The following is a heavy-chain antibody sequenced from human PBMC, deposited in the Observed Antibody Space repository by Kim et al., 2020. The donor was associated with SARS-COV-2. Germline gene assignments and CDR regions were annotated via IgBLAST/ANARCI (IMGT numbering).Heavy chain of an antibody. CDR2: ISYDGSNK. J-gene: IGHJ4*02. Sequence: GGSLRLSCAASGFTFSSYGMHWVRQAPGKGLEWVAVISYDGSNKYYADSVKGRFTISRDNSKNTLYLQMNSLRAEDTAVYYCAKDHSLWFGELLWHFDYWGQGTLVTVSS. D-gene: IGHD3-10*01. V-gene: IGHV3-30*18. CDR1: GFTFSSYG. CDR3: AKDHSLWFGELLWHFDY.